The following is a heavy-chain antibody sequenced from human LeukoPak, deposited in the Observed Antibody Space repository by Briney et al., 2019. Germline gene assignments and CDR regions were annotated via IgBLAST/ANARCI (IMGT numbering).Heavy chain of an antibody. CDR3: AREGGDSSGYYHDY. CDR2: IYYSGST. D-gene: IGHD3-22*01. Sequence: SETLSLTCTVSGGSISSNYWSWSRQPPGKGLEWIGYIYYSGSTNYNPSLKSRVTISVDTSKNQFSLKLSSVTAADTAVYYCAREGGDSSGYYHDYWGQGTLVTVSS. V-gene: IGHV4-59*01. CDR1: GGSISSNY. J-gene: IGHJ4*02.